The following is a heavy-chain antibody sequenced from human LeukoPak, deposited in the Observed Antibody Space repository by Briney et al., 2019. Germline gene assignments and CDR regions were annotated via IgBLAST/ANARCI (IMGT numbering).Heavy chain of an antibody. V-gene: IGHV4-59*01. CDR2: IYYSGST. CDR1: GGFISSYY. J-gene: IGHJ5*02. CDR3: ATDQSGWFDP. D-gene: IGHD3-10*01. Sequence: PSETLSLTCTVSGGFISSYYWSWIRQPPGKGLEWIGYIYYSGSTNYNPSLKSRVTMSVDTSNNQFSLKLSSVTAADTAVYYCATDQSGWFDPWGQGTLVTVSS.